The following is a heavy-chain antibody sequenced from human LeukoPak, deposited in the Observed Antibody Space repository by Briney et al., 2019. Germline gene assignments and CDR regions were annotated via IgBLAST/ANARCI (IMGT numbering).Heavy chain of an antibody. D-gene: IGHD1-26*01. Sequence: ASVKVSCKASGYSFTGYYMHWVRQAPGQGLEWMGWINPNSGGTNYAEKFQGRVTMTRDTSISTAYMELSRLRSDDTAVYYCATEAASGSYSYWGQGTLVTVSS. J-gene: IGHJ4*02. CDR3: ATEAASGSYSY. CDR1: GYSFTGYY. CDR2: INPNSGGT. V-gene: IGHV1-2*02.